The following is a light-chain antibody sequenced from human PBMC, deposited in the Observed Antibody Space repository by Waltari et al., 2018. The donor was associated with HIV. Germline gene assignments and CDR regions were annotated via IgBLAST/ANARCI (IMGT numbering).Light chain of an antibody. CDR3: QQYGSSPLT. J-gene: IGKJ4*01. CDR2: GAS. Sequence: EIVLTQSPGTLSLSPGERATLSCRASQSVSSSYLAWYQQRPGQAPRLLMYGASSRATGIPDRFSGSGSGTDFTLTISRLEPEDFAVYYCQQYGSSPLTFGGGT. V-gene: IGKV3-20*01. CDR1: QSVSSSY.